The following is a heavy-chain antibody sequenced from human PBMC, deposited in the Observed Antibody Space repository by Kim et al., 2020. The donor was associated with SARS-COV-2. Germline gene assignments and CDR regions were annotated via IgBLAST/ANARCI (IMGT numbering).Heavy chain of an antibody. V-gene: IGHV3-30*01. J-gene: IGHJ4*02. CDR3: ARVIYDSSGYFDY. Sequence: YADSVKGRFTISRDNSKNTLYLQMNSLRAEDTAVYYCARVIYDSSGYFDYWGQGTLVTVSS. D-gene: IGHD3-22*01.